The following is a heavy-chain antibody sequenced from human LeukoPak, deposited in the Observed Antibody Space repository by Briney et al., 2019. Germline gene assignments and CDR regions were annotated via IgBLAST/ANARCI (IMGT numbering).Heavy chain of an antibody. CDR1: GYTFTGYY. J-gene: IGHJ4*02. Sequence: ASVKVSCKASGYTFTGYYMHWVRQASGQGLEWMGWINPNSGGTNYAQKFQGRVTMTRDTSISTAYMELSRLRSEDTAVYYCARDDYGDSADYWGQGTLVTVSS. V-gene: IGHV1-2*02. D-gene: IGHD4-17*01. CDR2: INPNSGGT. CDR3: ARDDYGDSADY.